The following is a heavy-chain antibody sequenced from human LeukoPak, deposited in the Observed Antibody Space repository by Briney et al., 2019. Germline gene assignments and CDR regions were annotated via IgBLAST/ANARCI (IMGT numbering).Heavy chain of an antibody. CDR2: MSSSDDGR. Sequence: GGSLRLSCAASGFTFSSYSMNWVRQAPGKGLEWVSAMSSSDDGRYYAASVRGRFTVSRDTSRSTLYLQMNSLRAEDAAVYYCAKAPVTSCRGAFCYPFDYWGQGTLVTVSS. CDR3: AKAPVTSCRGAFCYPFDY. V-gene: IGHV3-23*01. CDR1: GFTFSSYS. D-gene: IGHD2-15*01. J-gene: IGHJ4*02.